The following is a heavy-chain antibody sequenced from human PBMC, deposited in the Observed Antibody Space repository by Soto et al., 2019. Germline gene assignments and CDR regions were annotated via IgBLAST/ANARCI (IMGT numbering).Heavy chain of an antibody. CDR2: MYYNGNI. J-gene: IGHJ5*02. CDR1: GGSISNYY. D-gene: IGHD3-16*01. CDR3: ASGGNWFDP. Sequence: SETLSLTCNVSGGSISNYYWTWVRQSPEKGLEWIGYMYYNGNINYNPSLKSRVTISIDTSKNQFSLTLKSVTAADAAVYYCASGGNWFDPWGQGVLVTVSS. V-gene: IGHV4-59*01.